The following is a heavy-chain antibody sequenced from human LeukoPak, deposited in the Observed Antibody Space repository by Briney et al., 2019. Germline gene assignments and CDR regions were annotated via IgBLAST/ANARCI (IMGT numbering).Heavy chain of an antibody. Sequence: GRSLRLSCAASGFTVSSNYMSWVRQAPGKGLEWVSIIYSGGTTYYAESVKGRFTISRDNSKNTLYLQMNSLRVEDTAVYYCARDVRNRGGVDYFDYWGQGTLVTVSS. V-gene: IGHV3-53*01. D-gene: IGHD1-14*01. CDR1: GFTVSSNY. CDR2: IYSGGTT. J-gene: IGHJ4*02. CDR3: ARDVRNRGGVDYFDY.